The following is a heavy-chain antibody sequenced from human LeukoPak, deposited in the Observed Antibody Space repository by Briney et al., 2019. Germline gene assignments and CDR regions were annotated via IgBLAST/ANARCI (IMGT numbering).Heavy chain of an antibody. CDR2: IIPIIGTT. CDR1: GYTFTSYA. V-gene: IGHV1-69*06. CDR3: AKWPYSSSWPPRNYYYYYMDV. Sequence: ASVKVSCKASGYTFTSYAISWVRQAPGQGLEWMGGIIPIIGTTNYAQKFQGRVTITADKSTSTAYMELSSLRSEDTAVYYCAKWPYSSSWPPRNYYYYYMDVWGKGTTVTVS. J-gene: IGHJ6*03. D-gene: IGHD6-13*01.